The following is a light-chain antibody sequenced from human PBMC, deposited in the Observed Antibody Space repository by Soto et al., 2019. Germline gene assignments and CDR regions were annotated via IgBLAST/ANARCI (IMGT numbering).Light chain of an antibody. Sequence: DIVMTQSPDSLAVSLGERATINCKSSQSVLYSSNNKNYLAWYQQRPGQPPKLLIYWASTRESGVPDRFSGSGSGTDFTLTITCLQAEDVAVYYCQQYESTPPTFGQGTKVEIK. V-gene: IGKV4-1*01. CDR3: QQYESTPPT. J-gene: IGKJ2*01. CDR1: QSVLYSSNNKNY. CDR2: WAS.